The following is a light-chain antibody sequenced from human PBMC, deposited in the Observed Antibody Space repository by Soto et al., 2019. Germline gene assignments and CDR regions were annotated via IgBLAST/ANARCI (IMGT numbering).Light chain of an antibody. Sequence: EIVMTQSPATLSVSPGERATLSCRASQSVSDNLAWYQQKPGQAPRLLIYGASTRATDIPVRISGSGSGTAFTLTISNLQSEDFAVYYCQQYSDWPRTFGQGTKVEIK. J-gene: IGKJ1*01. V-gene: IGKV3-15*01. CDR1: QSVSDN. CDR3: QQYSDWPRT. CDR2: GAS.